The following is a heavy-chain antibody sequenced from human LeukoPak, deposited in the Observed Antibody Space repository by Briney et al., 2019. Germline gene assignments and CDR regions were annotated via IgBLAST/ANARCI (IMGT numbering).Heavy chain of an antibody. CDR3: ARGPNHYYYMDF. CDR1: GYTFSSYY. Sequence: GASVKVSCKASGYTFSSYYVHWVRQAPGQGLEWMGWINPDGDVTKPAQKFQGRVTMTTDKSINTVFMELSGLTSDDTALYYCARGPNHYYYMDFWGKGTTVSVSS. D-gene: IGHD2-8*01. V-gene: IGHV1-2*02. CDR2: INPDGDVT. J-gene: IGHJ6*03.